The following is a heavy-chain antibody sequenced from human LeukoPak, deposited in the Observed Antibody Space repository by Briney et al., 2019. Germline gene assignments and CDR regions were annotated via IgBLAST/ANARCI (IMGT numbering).Heavy chain of an antibody. V-gene: IGHV3-21*01. CDR2: ISSSNYI. D-gene: IGHD3-10*01. J-gene: IGHJ4*02. CDR1: GFTFSSYI. Sequence: GGSLRLSCAASGFTFSSYIMTWVRQAPGKGLEWVSSISSSNYIYYADSLKGRFTISRDNAKNSLYLQMNSLRAEDTAVYYCARDESMVRPLDYWGQGTLVTVSS. CDR3: ARDESMVRPLDY.